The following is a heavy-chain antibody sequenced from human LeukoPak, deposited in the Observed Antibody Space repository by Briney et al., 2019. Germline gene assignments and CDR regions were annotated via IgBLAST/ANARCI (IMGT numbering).Heavy chain of an antibody. CDR2: FYAGGGT. D-gene: IGHD1-1*01. CDR3: AKEEWYSFDN. V-gene: IGHV3-66*01. CDR1: GFPVSSNY. Sequence: GRSLRLSCAASGFPVSSNYMSWVRQAPGRGLEWVSVFYAGGGTNYADSVKGRFTISRDNSKNTLYLQMNSLRVEDTAVYYCAKEEWYSFDNWGQGYLVTVSS. J-gene: IGHJ4*02.